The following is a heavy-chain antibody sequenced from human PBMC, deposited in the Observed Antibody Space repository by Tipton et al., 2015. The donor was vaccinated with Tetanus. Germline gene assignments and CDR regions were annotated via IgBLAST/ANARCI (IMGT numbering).Heavy chain of an antibody. J-gene: IGHJ4*02. D-gene: IGHD2-15*01. CDR2: ISGSGGST. CDR1: GFTFSSYA. V-gene: IGHV3-23*01. CDR3: AKGGCSGGSCYSDY. Sequence: SLRLSCAASGFTFSSYAMSWVRQAPGKGLEWVSAISGSGGSTYYADSVKGRFTISRDNSKNTLYLQMNSLRAEDTAVYYCAKGGCSGGSCYSDYWGQGTLVTVSS.